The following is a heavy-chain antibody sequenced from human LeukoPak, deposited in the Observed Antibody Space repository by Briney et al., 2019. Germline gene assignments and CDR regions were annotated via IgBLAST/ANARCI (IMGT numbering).Heavy chain of an antibody. Sequence: GGSLRLPCAASGFPLSSYGMHWVRQAPGKGLEGVAYISYDGSNKHYADPVKGRFTISRDNSKNTLYLQMNSLRAEDTAVYYCAKDSGSGSYSTFDYWGQGTLVTVSS. J-gene: IGHJ4*02. CDR3: AKDSGSGSYSTFDY. CDR2: ISYDGSNK. D-gene: IGHD3-10*01. CDR1: GFPLSSYG. V-gene: IGHV3-30*18.